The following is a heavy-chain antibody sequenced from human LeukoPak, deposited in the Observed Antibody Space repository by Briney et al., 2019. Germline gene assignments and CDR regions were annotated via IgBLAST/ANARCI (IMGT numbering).Heavy chain of an antibody. CDR1: GGSISSSSYY. CDR2: IYYSGST. Sequence: SETLSLTCTVSGGSISSSSYYWGWIRQPPGKGLEWIGSIYYSGSTYYNPSLKSRVTTSVDTSKNQFSLKLSSVTAADTAVYYCARHGPESSSYDYWGQGTLVTVSS. J-gene: IGHJ4*02. V-gene: IGHV4-39*01. D-gene: IGHD6-6*01. CDR3: ARHGPESSSYDY.